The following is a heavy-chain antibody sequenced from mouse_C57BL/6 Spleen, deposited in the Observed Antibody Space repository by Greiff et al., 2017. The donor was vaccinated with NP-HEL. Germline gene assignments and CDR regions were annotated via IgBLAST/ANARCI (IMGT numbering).Heavy chain of an antibody. CDR1: GFTFSDYG. Sequence: EVKVVESGGGLVKPGGSLKLSCAASGFTFSDYGMHWVRQAPEKGLEWVAYISSGSSTIYYADTVKGRFTISRDNAKNTLFLQMTSLRSEDTARYYCARGGFPYYFDYWGQGTTLTVSS. V-gene: IGHV5-17*01. CDR2: ISSGSSTI. CDR3: ARGGFPYYFDY. J-gene: IGHJ2*01.